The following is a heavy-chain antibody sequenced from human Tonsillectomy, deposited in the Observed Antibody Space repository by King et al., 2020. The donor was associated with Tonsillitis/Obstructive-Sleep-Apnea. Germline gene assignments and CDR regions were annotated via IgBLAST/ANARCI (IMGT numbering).Heavy chain of an antibody. J-gene: IGHJ4*03. CDR3: AGGTQAVADNIGY. CDR1: GGSISSYY. Sequence: QLQESGPGLVKPSETLSLTCTVSGGSISSYYWTWIRQPAGKGLEWIGRVYTSGTTNYNPSLKSRVTMSLDTSKNQFSLKLSSVTAADTAVYYCAGGTQAVADNIGYWGQGTLGTGSS. D-gene: IGHD6-19*01. V-gene: IGHV4-4*07. CDR2: VYTSGTT.